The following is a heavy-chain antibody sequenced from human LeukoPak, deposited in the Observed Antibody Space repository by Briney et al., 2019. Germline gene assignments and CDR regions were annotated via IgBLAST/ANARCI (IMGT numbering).Heavy chain of an antibody. J-gene: IGHJ3*02. Sequence: PGRSLRLSCAASGLTFSSYGMHWVRQAPGKGLEWVAFIRYDGSNKYYADSVKGRFTISRDNSKNTLYLQMNSLRAEDTAVYYCAKDRSGSYDAFNIWGQGTMVTVSS. CDR1: GLTFSSYG. V-gene: IGHV3-30*02. D-gene: IGHD1-26*01. CDR2: IRYDGSNK. CDR3: AKDRSGSYDAFNI.